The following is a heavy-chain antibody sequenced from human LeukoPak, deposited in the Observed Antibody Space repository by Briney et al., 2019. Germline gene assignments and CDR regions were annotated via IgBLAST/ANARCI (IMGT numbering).Heavy chain of an antibody. Sequence: SETLSLTCAVYGGSFSGYYWSWIRQPPGKGLEWIGEINHSGSTNYNPSLKSRVTISVDTPKNQFSLKLSSVTAADTAMYYCARGPRIAAAGSGYYYYYYMDVWGKGTTVTVSS. CDR2: INHSGST. CDR3: ARGPRIAAAGSGYYYYYYMDV. CDR1: GGSFSGYY. V-gene: IGHV4-34*01. J-gene: IGHJ6*03. D-gene: IGHD6-13*01.